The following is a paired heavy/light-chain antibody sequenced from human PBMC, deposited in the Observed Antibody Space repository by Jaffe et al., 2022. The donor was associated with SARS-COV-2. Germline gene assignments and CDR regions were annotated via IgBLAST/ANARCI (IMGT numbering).Heavy chain of an antibody. D-gene: IGHD4-17*01. CDR3: AKDRTSVTTYFFDP. J-gene: IGHJ5*02. V-gene: IGHV3-23*04. CDR2: VSSSGTNT. CDR1: GFTFNNYA. Sequence: EVQLVESGGDLVQPGGSLRLSCAASGFTFNNYAMSWVRQPPGKGLEWVSTVSSSGTNTYYADSVKGRFTISRDNSNNTLSLQMNSLRAEDTAVYYCAKDRTSVTTYFFDPWGQGTLVTVSS.
Light chain of an antibody. V-gene: IGKV3-11*01. CDR1: RSVGRY. CDR3: QQRRNWPLT. Sequence: EIVLTQSPATLSLSPGERATLSCRASRSVGRYLAWYQQRPGQAPGLLIYDASNRATGIPARFSGSGSETDFTLTISSLEPEDFAVYYCQQRRNWPLTFGGGTKVEIK. CDR2: DAS. J-gene: IGKJ4*01.